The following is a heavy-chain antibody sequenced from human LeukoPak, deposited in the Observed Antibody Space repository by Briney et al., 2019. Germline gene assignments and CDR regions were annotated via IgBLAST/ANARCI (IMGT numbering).Heavy chain of an antibody. Sequence: GGSLRLSCAASGFTFSSYGMSWVRQAPGKGLEWVSAISGSGGSTYYADSVKGRFTISRDNSKNTLYLQMYSLRAEDTAVYYCAKMPRGGSYYFDYWGQGTLVTVSS. CDR3: AKMPRGGSYYFDY. CDR2: ISGSGGST. V-gene: IGHV3-23*01. D-gene: IGHD2-2*01. J-gene: IGHJ4*02. CDR1: GFTFSSYG.